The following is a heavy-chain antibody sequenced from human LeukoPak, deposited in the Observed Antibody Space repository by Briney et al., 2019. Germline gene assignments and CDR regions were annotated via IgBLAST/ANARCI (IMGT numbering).Heavy chain of an antibody. CDR2: ISASGGNP. CDR3: AKARAGDITAAFNY. V-gene: IGHV3-23*01. Sequence: GGSLRLSCAASGFIFSNYAMSWVRQAPGKGLEWVSGISASGGNPYYADSVKGRFTISRDDSENTLNLQMNSLRAEDTAVYYCAKARAGDITAAFNYWGQGTLVTVSS. CDR1: GFIFSNYA. J-gene: IGHJ4*02. D-gene: IGHD6-13*01.